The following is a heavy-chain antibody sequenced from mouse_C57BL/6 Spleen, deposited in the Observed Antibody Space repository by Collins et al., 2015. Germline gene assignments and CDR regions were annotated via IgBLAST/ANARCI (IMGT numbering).Heavy chain of an antibody. J-gene: IGHJ2*01. CDR1: GFTFSDYG. V-gene: IGHV5-17*01. Sequence: EVQLVESGGGLVKPGGSLKLSCAASGFTFSDYGMHWVRQAPERGLEWVAYISSGSSIVYYADTVKGRFTISRDNAKNTLFLQMTSLRSEDTAMYYCARIHYGSSFYFDFWGPGTTLTVSS. D-gene: IGHD1-1*01. CDR2: ISSGSSIV. CDR3: ARIHYGSSFYFDF.